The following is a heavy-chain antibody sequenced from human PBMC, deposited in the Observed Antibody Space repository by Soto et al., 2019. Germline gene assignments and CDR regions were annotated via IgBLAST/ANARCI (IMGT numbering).Heavy chain of an antibody. J-gene: IGHJ6*03. CDR2: IKSKTDGGTT. D-gene: IGHD4-4*01. V-gene: IGHV3-15*01. CDR3: TPAILSVTPVTRAMRDIDV. Sequence: GGSLRLSCAASGFTFSNAWMSWVRQAPGKGLEWVGRIKSKTDGGTTDYAAPVKGRFTISIDDSKNTLYLQMNSLKTEDTAVYYCTPAILSVTPVTRAMRDIDVWGKGTMVTVSS. CDR1: GFTFSNAW.